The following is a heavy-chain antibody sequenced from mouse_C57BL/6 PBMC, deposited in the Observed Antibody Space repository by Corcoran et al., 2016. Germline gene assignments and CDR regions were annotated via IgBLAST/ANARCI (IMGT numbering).Heavy chain of an antibody. CDR2: INTYSGVP. D-gene: IGHD1-1*01. V-gene: IGHV9-3*01. Sequence: QIQLVQSGPELKKPGETVKISCKASGYTFTTYGMSWVKQAPGKGLKWMGWINTYSGVPTYADDFKGRFAFSLETSASTAYLQINNLKNEDTATYFCARGTTVVAEYFYVWGTGTTVTVSS. J-gene: IGHJ1*03. CDR1: GYTFTTYG. CDR3: ARGTTVVAEYFYV.